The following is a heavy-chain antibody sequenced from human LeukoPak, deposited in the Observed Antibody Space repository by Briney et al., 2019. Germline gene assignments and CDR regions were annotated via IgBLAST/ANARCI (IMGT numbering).Heavy chain of an antibody. CDR1: GYTFTSYG. D-gene: IGHD3-3*01. CDR3: ARGKDFWSDVLNPYYYYYMDV. CDR2: IIPIFGTA. J-gene: IGHJ6*03. Sequence: GASVKVSCKASGYTFTSYGINWVRQAPGQGLEWMGRIIPIFGTANYAQKFQGRVTITADKSTSTAYMELSSLRSEDTAVYYCARGKDFWSDVLNPYYYYYMDVWGKGTTVTVSS. V-gene: IGHV1-69*06.